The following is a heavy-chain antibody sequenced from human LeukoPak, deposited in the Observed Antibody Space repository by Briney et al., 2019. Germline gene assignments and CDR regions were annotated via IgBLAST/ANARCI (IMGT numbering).Heavy chain of an antibody. Sequence: ASVKVSCKASGYTFTSYDSNWVRQAPGQGLEWMGGIIPIFGTANYAQKFQSRVTITTDETTSTAYMELSSLRSADKDAYYCGRGESGSKAVAGLFDYWGQGTLVTVSS. CDR1: GYTFTSYD. CDR2: IIPIFGTA. V-gene: IGHV1-69*05. D-gene: IGHD6-19*01. J-gene: IGHJ4*02. CDR3: GRGESGSKAVAGLFDY.